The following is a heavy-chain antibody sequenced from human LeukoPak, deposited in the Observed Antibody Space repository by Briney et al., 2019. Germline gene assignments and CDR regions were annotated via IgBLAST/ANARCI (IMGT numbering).Heavy chain of an antibody. V-gene: IGHV3-23*01. CDR1: GFTFSSYA. CDR2: LTGSGGYT. Sequence: PGGSLRLSCAASGFTFSSYAMYWVRQAPGKGLEWVSALTGSGGYTDYADSVKGRFTISRDNSKYTLYLQMNSLRAEDTAVYYCAKEALGYFDYWGQGTLVTVSS. CDR3: AKEALGYFDY. J-gene: IGHJ4*02.